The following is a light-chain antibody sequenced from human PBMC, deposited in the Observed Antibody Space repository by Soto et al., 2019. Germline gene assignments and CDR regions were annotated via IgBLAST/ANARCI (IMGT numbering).Light chain of an antibody. V-gene: IGKV3-11*01. CDR2: EAS. J-gene: IGKJ2*01. Sequence: EVVLRQSPVTLSLSPGQRATLSCRASQSVGRYVGWYQQRPGQAPRLLIYEASNRATGIPARFSGTGSGTDFTLTISSLEPEYFAVYYCHQRSQWPHTFGQGTKLQI. CDR1: QSVGRY. CDR3: HQRSQWPHT.